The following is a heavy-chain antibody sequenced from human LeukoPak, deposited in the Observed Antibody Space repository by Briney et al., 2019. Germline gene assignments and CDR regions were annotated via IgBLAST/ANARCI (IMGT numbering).Heavy chain of an antibody. V-gene: IGHV1-2*06. CDR2: INPNSGGT. J-gene: IGHJ4*02. CDR3: ASEGYSGQRGY. D-gene: IGHD5-12*01. CDR1: GYXFTGYY. Sequence: ASVKVSCKASGYXFTGYYTHGVRQAPGQGLEWMGRINPNSGGTNFAQKFQGRVTMTRDTSISTAYMELSNLRSDDTAVYYCASEGYSGQRGYWGQGTLVTVSS.